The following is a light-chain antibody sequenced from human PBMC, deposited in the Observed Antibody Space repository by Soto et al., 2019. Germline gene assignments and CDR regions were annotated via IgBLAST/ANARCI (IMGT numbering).Light chain of an antibody. CDR1: QSISSY. CDR3: QQSYSTPLG. V-gene: IGKV1-39*01. Sequence: DIQMTQSPSSLSASVGDRVTITCRASQSISSYLNWYQQKPGKAPNLLISAASSLQSGVPSRFSGSGSGTDFTLTISCLQPEDFAAYYCQQSYSTPLGFGQGTRLEIK. CDR2: AAS. J-gene: IGKJ5*01.